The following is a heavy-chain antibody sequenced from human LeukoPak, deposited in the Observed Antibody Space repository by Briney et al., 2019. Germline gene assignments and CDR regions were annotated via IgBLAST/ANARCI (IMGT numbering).Heavy chain of an antibody. CDR3: ARDYLRGAAAGTGDY. Sequence: SVKVSCKASGYTFSGYYMHWVRQAPGQGLEWMGWINPNSGGTNYAQKFQGWVTMTRDTSISTAYMELSRLRSDDTAVYYCARDYLRGAAAGTGDYWGQGTLVTVSS. CDR2: INPNSGGT. CDR1: GYTFSGYY. D-gene: IGHD6-13*01. V-gene: IGHV1-2*04. J-gene: IGHJ4*02.